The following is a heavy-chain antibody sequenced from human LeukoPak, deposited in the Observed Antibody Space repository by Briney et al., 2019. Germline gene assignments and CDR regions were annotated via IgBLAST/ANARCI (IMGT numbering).Heavy chain of an antibody. CDR2: IYPGDSDA. D-gene: IGHD2-15*01. Sequence: GESLKISCKVSGYNFANYWIGWVRQMPGKGLEWMGIIYPGDSDARYSPSFQGQVTISADKSISTAYLQWSSLEASDTAMYYCARHMLLGGDYSSPFDYWGQGTLVTVSS. V-gene: IGHV5-51*01. J-gene: IGHJ4*02. CDR3: ARHMLLGGDYSSPFDY. CDR1: GYNFANYW.